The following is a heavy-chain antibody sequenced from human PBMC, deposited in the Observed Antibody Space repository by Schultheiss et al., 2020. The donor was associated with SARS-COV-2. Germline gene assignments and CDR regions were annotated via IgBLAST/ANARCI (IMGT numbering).Heavy chain of an antibody. CDR1: GFIFNNYQ. Sequence: GGSLRLSCAASGFIFNNYQMNWVRQAPGKGLEWVSYILSSGSYTNYADSVKGRFTISRDNAKSSLFLQMNSLRAEDTAVYYCARVGRDCSHGVCYNAEYFQHWGQGTLVTVSS. D-gene: IGHD2-8*01. V-gene: IGHV3-48*03. CDR2: ILSSGSYT. J-gene: IGHJ1*01. CDR3: ARVGRDCSHGVCYNAEYFQH.